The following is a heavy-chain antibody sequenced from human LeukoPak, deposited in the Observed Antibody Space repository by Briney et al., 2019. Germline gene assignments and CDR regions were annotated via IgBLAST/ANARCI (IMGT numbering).Heavy chain of an antibody. V-gene: IGHV1-2*02. D-gene: IGHD2-2*02. Sequence: ASVKVSCKASGYTFTGYYMHWVRQAPGQGLEWMGWINPNSGGTNYAQKFQGRVTMTRDTSISTAYMELSRLRSDDTAVYYCARGILGYCSSTSCHTDYWGQGTLVTVSS. J-gene: IGHJ4*02. CDR3: ARGILGYCSSTSCHTDY. CDR1: GYTFTGYY. CDR2: INPNSGGT.